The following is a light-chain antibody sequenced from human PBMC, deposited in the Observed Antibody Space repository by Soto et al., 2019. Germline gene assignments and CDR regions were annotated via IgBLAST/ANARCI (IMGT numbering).Light chain of an antibody. Sequence: IQMTQSPSSVSASVGDRVTITCRASQGISRWLAWYQQKPGTAPKLLIYEASTLESGVPSRFSGSRSGTEFTLTVSSLQPDDFATYYCQQYNDSFPYTFGQGTKVDIK. CDR2: EAS. J-gene: IGKJ2*01. V-gene: IGKV1-5*03. CDR1: QGISRW. CDR3: QQYNDSFPYT.